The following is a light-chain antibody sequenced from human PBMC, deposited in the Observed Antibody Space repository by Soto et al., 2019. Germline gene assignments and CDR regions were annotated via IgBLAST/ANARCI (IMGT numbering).Light chain of an antibody. Sequence: ILMTQSPVTLSVSPGDSATLSCRASQSIGSNLAWYQQKPGQAPRLLIYAASTRVTGLPGRFSRRGSGTEFTLTISGLQSEDFAIYYCQHHPNWPPITFGQGTRLEIK. V-gene: IGKV3-15*01. J-gene: IGKJ5*01. CDR1: QSIGSN. CDR3: QHHPNWPPIT. CDR2: AAS.